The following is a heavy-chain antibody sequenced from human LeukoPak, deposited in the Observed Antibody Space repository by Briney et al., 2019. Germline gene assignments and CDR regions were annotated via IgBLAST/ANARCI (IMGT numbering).Heavy chain of an antibody. CDR1: GFAVNNNY. V-gene: IGHV3-66*01. D-gene: IGHD6-13*01. Sequence: GGSLRLSCAASGFAVNNNYMSWVRQAPGKGLEWVSIIYSDGSTDYADSVKGRFTISRDNSKNTLYLQMNSLRAEDTAVYYCARDRTGQQQISRKDYYYMDVWGKGTTVTVSS. CDR2: IYSDGST. J-gene: IGHJ6*03. CDR3: ARDRTGQQQISRKDYYYMDV.